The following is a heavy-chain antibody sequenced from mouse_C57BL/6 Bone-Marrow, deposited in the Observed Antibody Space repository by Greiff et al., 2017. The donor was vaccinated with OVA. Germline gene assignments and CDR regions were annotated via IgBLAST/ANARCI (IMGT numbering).Heavy chain of an antibody. CDR1: GFSLTSYG. Sequence: VQLQQSGPGLVQPSQSLSITCTVSGFSLTSYGVHWVRQSPGKGLEWLGVIWRGGSTDYNAAFMSRLSITKDKPKSQVFFKMNSLQADDTAIYYWAKREGYGNYPYAMDYWGQGTSVTVSS. J-gene: IGHJ4*01. CDR2: IWRGGST. V-gene: IGHV2-5*01. CDR3: AKREGYGNYPYAMDY. D-gene: IGHD2-1*01.